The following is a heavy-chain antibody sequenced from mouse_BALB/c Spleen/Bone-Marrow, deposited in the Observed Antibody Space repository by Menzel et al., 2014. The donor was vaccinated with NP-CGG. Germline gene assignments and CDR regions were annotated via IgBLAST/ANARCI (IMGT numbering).Heavy chain of an antibody. D-gene: IGHD1-1*01. J-gene: IGHJ1*01. Sequence: QVQLQQSGAELVKPGASVKLSCKASGYTFTSYWMHWVKQRPGQGLEWIGEINPSNGRTNYNEKFKSKATLTADKSSSTAYMQLSSLTSEDSAVYYCARYLHYYGSSYGYFDVWGAGTTVTVSS. CDR3: ARYLHYYGSSYGYFDV. CDR2: INPSNGRT. CDR1: GYTFTSYW. V-gene: IGHV1S81*02.